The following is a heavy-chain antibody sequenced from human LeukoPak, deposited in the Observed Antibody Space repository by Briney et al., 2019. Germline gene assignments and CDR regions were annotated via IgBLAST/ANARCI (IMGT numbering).Heavy chain of an antibody. CDR1: GLTISSYA. CDR2: ISYDGSNE. CDR3: TVVVVPAAMPVDY. D-gene: IGHD2-2*01. Sequence: GRSLRLSCADSGLTISSYAMHWVRQAPGKGLEWVAVISYDGSNEYYADSVKGRFTISRDNSKNTLYLQMDSLRAEDTAVYYCTVVVVPAAMPVDYWGQGTLVTVSS. J-gene: IGHJ4*02. V-gene: IGHV3-30*04.